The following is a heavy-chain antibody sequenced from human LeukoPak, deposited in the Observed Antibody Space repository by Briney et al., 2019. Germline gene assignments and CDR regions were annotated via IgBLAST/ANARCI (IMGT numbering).Heavy chain of an antibody. CDR3: ARGHYGSGSYYMDV. Sequence: PSETLSLTCTVSGGSISSYYWSWIRLPPGKGLEWIGYIYYTGSTNNNPSLNSRGTISVDTSKNQFSLKLSSVTAAVTAVYYCARGHYGSGSYYMDVWGKGTTVTVSS. V-gene: IGHV4-59*01. J-gene: IGHJ6*04. CDR1: GGSISSYY. CDR2: IYYTGST. D-gene: IGHD3-10*01.